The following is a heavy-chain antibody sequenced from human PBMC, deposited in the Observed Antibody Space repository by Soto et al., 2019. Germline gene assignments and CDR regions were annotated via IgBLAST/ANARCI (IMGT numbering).Heavy chain of an antibody. CDR1: GGSISSGGYS. Sequence: TLSLTCAVSGGSISSGGYSWSWIRQPPGKGLEWIGYIYHSGSTYYNPSLKSRVTISVDRSKNQFSLKLSSVTAADTAVYCCARTFGHTLDYWGQGTLVTVS. CDR3: ARTFGHTLDY. J-gene: IGHJ4*02. D-gene: IGHD3-3*01. V-gene: IGHV4-30-2*01. CDR2: IYHSGST.